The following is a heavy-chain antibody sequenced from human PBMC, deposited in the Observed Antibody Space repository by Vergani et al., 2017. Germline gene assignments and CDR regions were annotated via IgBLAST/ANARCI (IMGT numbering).Heavy chain of an antibody. CDR2: MNPNSGNT. D-gene: IGHD3-3*01. CDR3: ARLLHYDFWSGYWENWFDP. V-gene: IGHV1-8*01. J-gene: IGHJ5*02. CDR1: GYTFTSYD. Sequence: QVQLVQSGAEVKKPGASVKVSCKASGYTFTSYDINWVRQATGQGLEWMGWMNPNSGNTGYAQKFQGRVTMTRKTSISTAYMELSSLRSEDTAVYYCARLLHYDFWSGYWENWFDPWGQGTLVTVSS.